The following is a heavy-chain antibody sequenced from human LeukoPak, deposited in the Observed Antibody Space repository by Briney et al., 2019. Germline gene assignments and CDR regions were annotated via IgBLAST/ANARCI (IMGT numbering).Heavy chain of an antibody. CDR2: ISGTGGST. CDR1: GFTFRHYA. V-gene: IGHV3-23*01. J-gene: IGHJ4*02. CDR3: AKILAYCSSTSCSDDY. Sequence: GGSLRLSCGASGFTFRHYAMNWVRQAPGKGLEWVSTISGTGGSTYFADSVKGRFTISRDNSKNTLSLQMNSLSAEDTAFYFCAKILAYCSSTSCSDDYWGQGTLVTVSS. D-gene: IGHD2-2*01.